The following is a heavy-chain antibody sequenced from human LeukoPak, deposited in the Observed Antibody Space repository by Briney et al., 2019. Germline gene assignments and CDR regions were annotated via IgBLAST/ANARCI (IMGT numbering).Heavy chain of an antibody. CDR2: IYYSGST. CDR3: ARDLRPYSSSWYFDY. D-gene: IGHD6-13*01. J-gene: IGHJ4*02. CDR1: GGSISSSSYY. Sequence: PSETLSLTCTVSGGSISSSSYYWSWIRQPPGKGLEWIGYIYYSGSTNYNPSLKSRVTISVDTSKNQFSLKLSSVTAADTAVYYCARDLRPYSSSWYFDYWGQGTLVTVSS. V-gene: IGHV4-61*01.